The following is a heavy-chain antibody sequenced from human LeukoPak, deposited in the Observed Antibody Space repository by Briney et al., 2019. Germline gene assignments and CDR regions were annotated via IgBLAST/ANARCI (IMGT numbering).Heavy chain of an antibody. CDR1: GGSFSGYY. V-gene: IGHV4-34*01. CDR2: INHSGST. D-gene: IGHD3-3*01. Sequence: SETLSLTCAVYGGSFSGYYWSWIRQPPGKGLEWIGEINHSGSTNYNPSLKSRVTISVDTSKNQFSLKLSSVTAADTAVYYCARERRPTYYDFWSGYCIWGQGTLVTVSS. CDR3: ARERRPTYYDFWSGYCI. J-gene: IGHJ4*02.